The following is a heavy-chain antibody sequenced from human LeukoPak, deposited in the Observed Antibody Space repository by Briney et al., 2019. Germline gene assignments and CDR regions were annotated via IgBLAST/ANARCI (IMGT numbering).Heavy chain of an antibody. V-gene: IGHV3-21*04. J-gene: IGHJ3*02. D-gene: IGHD3-10*01. CDR3: AKDLKGVRGTFFYAFDI. CDR1: GFTFSSYS. Sequence: PGGSLRLSCAASGFTFSSYSMNWVRQAPGKGLEWVSSISSSSSYIYYADSVKGRFTISRDNAKNSLYLQMNSLRAEDTALYYCAKDLKGVRGTFFYAFDIWGQGTMVTVSS. CDR2: ISSSSSYI.